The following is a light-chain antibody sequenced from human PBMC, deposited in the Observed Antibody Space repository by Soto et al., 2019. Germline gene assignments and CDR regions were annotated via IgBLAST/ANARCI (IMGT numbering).Light chain of an antibody. CDR2: EVS. J-gene: IGLJ2*01. CDR1: SSDVGGYNY. V-gene: IGLV2-8*01. CDR3: SSYAGSNNHVV. Sequence: QSVLTQPPSASGPPGQSVTISCTGTSSDVGGYNYVSWYQQHPGKAPKLMIYEVSKRPSGVPDRFSGSKSGNTASLTVPGLQAGDEADYYCSSYAGSNNHVVFGGGTKVTVL.